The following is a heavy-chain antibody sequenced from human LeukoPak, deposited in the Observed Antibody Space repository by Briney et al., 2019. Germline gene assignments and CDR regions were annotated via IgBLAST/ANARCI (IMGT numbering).Heavy chain of an antibody. V-gene: IGHV1-18*01. J-gene: IGHJ4*02. D-gene: IGHD3-10*01. CDR3: ARNGSGSYGY. CDR1: GYSFTTYG. Sequence: GASVKVSSKASGYSFTTYGISWVRQAPGQGLEWMGWISVYNGHTNYAQKLQGRVTMTTDTSTSTAYMELRSLTSDDTAVYYCARNGSGSYGYWGQGTLVIVSS. CDR2: ISVYNGHT.